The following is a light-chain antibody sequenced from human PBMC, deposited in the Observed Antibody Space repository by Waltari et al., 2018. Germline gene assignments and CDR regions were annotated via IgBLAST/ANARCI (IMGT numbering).Light chain of an antibody. Sequence: QSVLTQPPSASGTPGQRVTISCSGRNSNIGSNYVYWYQQLPGTTPKLVIYISNQRPSGVPDRFSGSKSGTSASLAISGLRSDDEADYYCAAWDDSLNVILFGGGTKLTVL. V-gene: IGLV1-47*01. CDR3: AAWDDSLNVIL. CDR1: NSNIGSNY. CDR2: ISN. J-gene: IGLJ2*01.